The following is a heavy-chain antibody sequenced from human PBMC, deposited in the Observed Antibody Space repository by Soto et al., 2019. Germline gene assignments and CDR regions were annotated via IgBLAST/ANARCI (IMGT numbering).Heavy chain of an antibody. D-gene: IGHD3-10*01. CDR1: GFTFSSYA. J-gene: IGHJ5*02. CDR3: GSGSYSFWFDP. V-gene: IGHV3-23*01. Sequence: GGSLRLSCAASGFTFSSYAMRWVRQAPVKGLEWVSAISGSGGSTYYADSVKGRFTISRDNSKNTLYLQMNSLRAEDTAVYYYGSGSYSFWFDPWGQGTLVTVSS. CDR2: ISGSGGST.